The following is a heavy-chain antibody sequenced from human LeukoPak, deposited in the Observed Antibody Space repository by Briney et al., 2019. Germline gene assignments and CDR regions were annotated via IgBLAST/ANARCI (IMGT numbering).Heavy chain of an antibody. CDR1: GFTLKIYP. V-gene: IGHV3-30*04. D-gene: IGHD6-19*01. CDR2: XSHDGSXK. J-gene: IGHJ3*02. Sequence: GGSLRLSCAASGFTLKIYPMXXVXXTXXXXXXXXXVXSHDGSXKNNADSVKGRFIISRDNAKXTLYLQMNSLRAEDTAVYYCAREDVDITVAASGPFDIWGQGTMVTVSS. CDR3: AREDVDITVAASGPFDI.